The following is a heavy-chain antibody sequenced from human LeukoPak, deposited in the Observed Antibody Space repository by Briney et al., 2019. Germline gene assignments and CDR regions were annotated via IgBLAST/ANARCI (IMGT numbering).Heavy chain of an antibody. Sequence: PGGSLRLSCAASGFTFSSYWMSWVRQAPGKGLEWVANIKQDGSEKYYVDSVKGRFTISRDNSQNTVFLQMNSLRPEDTAVYYCARDAQSGAHSDFDYWGQGTLVTVSS. CDR1: GFTFSSYW. D-gene: IGHD1-26*01. CDR2: IKQDGSEK. V-gene: IGHV3-7*01. CDR3: ARDAQSGAHSDFDY. J-gene: IGHJ4*02.